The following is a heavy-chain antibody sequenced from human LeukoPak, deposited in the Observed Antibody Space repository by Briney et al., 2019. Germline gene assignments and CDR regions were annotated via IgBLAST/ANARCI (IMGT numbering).Heavy chain of an antibody. CDR2: IYYNGRT. CDR1: GASISSSSFY. Sequence: PSETLSLTCTVSGASISSSSFYWGWIRQPPGKGLEWIANIYYNGRTYYNPSLKSRVTISVDTSKNQFSLKLSSVTAADTAVYYCATSANSITMVRGVIIDWGQGTLVTVSS. V-gene: IGHV4-39*07. CDR3: ATSANSITMVRGVIID. D-gene: IGHD3-10*01. J-gene: IGHJ4*02.